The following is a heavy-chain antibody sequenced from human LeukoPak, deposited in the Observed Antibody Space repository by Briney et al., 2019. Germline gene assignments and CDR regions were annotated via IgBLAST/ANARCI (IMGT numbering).Heavy chain of an antibody. D-gene: IGHD5-24*01. J-gene: IGHJ4*02. Sequence: GASVTVSYTPSGYTFNTYGIRWVRQAPGQGLEWMGWIGTENAYTIYAEKFQGRVTLTTDTSTTTVHMELRSLRSDDTAVYYCARDRERGFDYWGQGSLVTVST. CDR1: GYTFNTYG. CDR2: IGTENAYT. V-gene: IGHV1-18*01. CDR3: ARDRERGFDY.